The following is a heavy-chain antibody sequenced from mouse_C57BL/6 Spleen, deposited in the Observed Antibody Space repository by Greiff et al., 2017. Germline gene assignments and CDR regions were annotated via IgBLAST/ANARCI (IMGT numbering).Heavy chain of an antibody. V-gene: IGHV1-5*01. J-gene: IGHJ4*01. CDR2: IYPGNSDT. CDR3: TRREYSDYGVYAMDY. CDR1: GYPFTSYW. D-gene: IGHD2-13*01. Sequence: DVQLQESGTVLARPGASVKMSCKTSGYPFTSYWMHWVKQRPGPGLEWIGAIYPGNSDTSYNQKFKGKAKLTAVTSASTAYMELSSLTKEDSAVYYCTRREYSDYGVYAMDYWGQGTSGTVSS.